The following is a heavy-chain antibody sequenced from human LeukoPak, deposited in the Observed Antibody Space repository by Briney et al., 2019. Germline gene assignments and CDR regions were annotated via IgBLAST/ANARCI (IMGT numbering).Heavy chain of an antibody. D-gene: IGHD1-26*01. V-gene: IGHV1-46*01. J-gene: IGHJ4*02. CDR1: GYAFTTFH. CDR2: INPYSEST. CDR3: VRDASGSFLFDF. Sequence: ASVKVSCKASGYAFTTFHVQWVQQAPGQGLEWMGVINPYSESTNYAQKFQGRVTLTRDMSTSTIYMELSGLRSEDTAVYYCVRDASGSFLFDFWGQGTQVTVSS.